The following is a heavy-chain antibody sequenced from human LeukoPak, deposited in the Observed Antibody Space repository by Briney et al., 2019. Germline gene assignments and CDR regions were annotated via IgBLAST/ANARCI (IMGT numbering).Heavy chain of an antibody. Sequence: PSETLSLTCTVSGGSISSYYWSWIRQPPGKGLEWIGYIYYSGSTNYNPSLKSRVTISVDTSKNQFSLKLSSVTAADTAVYYCARRYTTSTWSFDPWGQGTLVTVSS. CDR3: ARRYTTSTWSFDP. CDR1: GGSISSYY. CDR2: IYYSGST. V-gene: IGHV4-59*01. J-gene: IGHJ5*02. D-gene: IGHD6-6*01.